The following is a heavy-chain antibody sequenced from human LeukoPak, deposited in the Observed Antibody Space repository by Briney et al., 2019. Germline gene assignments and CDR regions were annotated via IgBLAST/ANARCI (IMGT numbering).Heavy chain of an antibody. J-gene: IGHJ4*02. CDR3: AKRERGSYSLDY. CDR2: ISGSGGST. CDR1: GFTFSSYA. V-gene: IGHV3-23*01. Sequence: PGGSLRLSCAASGFTFSSYAMSWVRHAQGKGLEWVSAISGSGGSTYYADSVKGRFTISRDNSKNTLYLQMNSLRAEDTAVYYCAKRERGSYSLDYWGQGTLVTVSS. D-gene: IGHD1-26*01.